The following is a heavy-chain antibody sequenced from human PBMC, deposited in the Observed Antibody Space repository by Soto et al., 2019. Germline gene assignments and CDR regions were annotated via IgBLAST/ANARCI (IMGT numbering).Heavy chain of an antibody. CDR1: GYTFTSYG. Sequence: ASVKVSCKASGYTFTSYGIHWVRQAPGQRLEWMEWINAANGDTQYSPKFQGRVTITRDKSANTVHLELNSLRSEDTAVYYCVRRDVSETGTDRLDPWGQGTLVTVSS. J-gene: IGHJ5*02. D-gene: IGHD1-7*01. V-gene: IGHV1-3*01. CDR3: VRRDVSETGTDRLDP. CDR2: INAANGDT.